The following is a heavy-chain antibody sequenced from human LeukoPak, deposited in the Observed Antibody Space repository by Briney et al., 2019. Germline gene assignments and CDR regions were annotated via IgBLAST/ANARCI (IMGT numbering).Heavy chain of an antibody. CDR3: ARGPIQLWIHNAMDV. V-gene: IGHV3-49*04. J-gene: IGHJ6*02. Sequence: HPGRSLRLSCTGSGFTFGDHAMSWVRQAPGKGLEWVGVIRSKAYRGTTEYAASVKGRFTIPRDDSASIAYLQMNSLRTEDTAVYYCARGPIQLWIHNAMDVWGQGTTVTVSS. CDR1: GFTFGDHA. D-gene: IGHD5-18*01. CDR2: IRSKAYRGTT.